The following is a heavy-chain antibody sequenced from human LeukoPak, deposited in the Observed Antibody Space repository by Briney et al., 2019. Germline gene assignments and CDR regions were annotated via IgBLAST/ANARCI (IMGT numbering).Heavy chain of an antibody. D-gene: IGHD6-19*01. CDR1: GFTFSSYG. J-gene: IGHJ6*03. V-gene: IGHV3-30*02. CDR2: IRYDGSNK. Sequence: PGGSLRLSCAASGFTFSSYGMHWVRQAPGKGLEWVAFIRYDGSNKYYADSVKGRFTISRDNAENSLYLQMNGLRAEDTAVYYCAREAGSSALYPYYFYMDVWGKGTTVTVSS. CDR3: AREAGSSALYPYYFYMDV.